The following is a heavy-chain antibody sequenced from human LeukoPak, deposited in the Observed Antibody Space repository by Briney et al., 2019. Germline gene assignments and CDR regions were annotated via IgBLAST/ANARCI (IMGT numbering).Heavy chain of an antibody. D-gene: IGHD1-7*01. CDR1: GGTFSCYA. CDR3: AIRYRFVTNYFDP. Sequence: SVKVSCKASGGTFSCYAISWVRQAPGQGLEWMGGIIPIFGTANYAQKFQGRVTITADESTSTAYMELSSLRSEDTAVYYCAIRYRFVTNYFDPWGQGTLVTVSS. V-gene: IGHV1-69*13. J-gene: IGHJ5*02. CDR2: IIPIFGTA.